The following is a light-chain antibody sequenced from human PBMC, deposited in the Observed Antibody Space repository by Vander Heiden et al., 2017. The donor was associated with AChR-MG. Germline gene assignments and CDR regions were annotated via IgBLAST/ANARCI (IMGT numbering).Light chain of an antibody. CDR3: QQFGSSRVT. CDR1: QSFSSVY. J-gene: IGKJ4*01. V-gene: IGKV3-20*01. CDR2: GTS. Sequence: EIVLTQSPGTLSLSPGERATLSCRASQSFSSVYLAWYQQKPGQAPRLLVYGTSNRATGIPDRFSGSGSGTDFTLTISRLETEDFAVYYCQQFGSSRVTFGGGTKVEIK.